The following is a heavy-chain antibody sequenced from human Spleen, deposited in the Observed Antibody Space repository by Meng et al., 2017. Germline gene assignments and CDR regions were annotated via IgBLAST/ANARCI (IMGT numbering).Heavy chain of an antibody. V-gene: IGHV5-51*01. CDR1: GYSFTSYW. Sequence: GESLKISCKGSGYSFTSYWIGWVRQMPGKGLEWMGIIYPGDSDTKYSPPFQGQVTISADKSINTAYLQWSSLKASDTAMYYFARVLSYYDSKGLYAFDIWGQGTMVTVSS. D-gene: IGHD3-22*01. CDR3: ARVLSYYDSKGLYAFDI. J-gene: IGHJ3*02. CDR2: IYPGDSDT.